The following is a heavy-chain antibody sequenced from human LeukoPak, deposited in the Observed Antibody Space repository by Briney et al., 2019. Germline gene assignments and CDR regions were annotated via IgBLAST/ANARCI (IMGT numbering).Heavy chain of an antibody. CDR1: GYIFTNYY. D-gene: IGHD3-10*01. J-gene: IGHJ4*02. CDR2: INPSGGST. Sequence: GASVKVSCKASGYIFTNYYMHWVRQAPGQGLEWMGIINPSGGSTTYAQKFQGRVTMTRDTSTSIVYMELSSLRSEDTAVYYCARDHGSAYYRAPRHWGQGTLVTVSS. CDR3: ARDHGSAYYRAPRH. V-gene: IGHV1-46*01.